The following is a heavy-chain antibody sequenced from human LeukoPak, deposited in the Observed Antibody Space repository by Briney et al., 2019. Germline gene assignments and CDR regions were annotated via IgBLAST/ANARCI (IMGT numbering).Heavy chain of an antibody. Sequence: SETLSLTCAVYGGSFSGYYWSWIRQPPGKGLEWIGEINHSGSTNYNPSLKSRVTISVDTSKNQFSLKQSSVTAADTAVYYCARVESMVRGVIFYWGQGTLVTVSS. D-gene: IGHD3-10*01. J-gene: IGHJ4*02. CDR1: GGSFSGYY. CDR3: ARVESMVRGVIFY. CDR2: INHSGST. V-gene: IGHV4-34*01.